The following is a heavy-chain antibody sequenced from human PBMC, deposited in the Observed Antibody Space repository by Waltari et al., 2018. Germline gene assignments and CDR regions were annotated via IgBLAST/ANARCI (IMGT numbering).Heavy chain of an antibody. D-gene: IGHD6-19*01. CDR1: GGTFSSYA. V-gene: IGHV1-69*10. J-gene: IGHJ4*02. CDR3: ASGAVAGTNGVFDY. Sequence: QVQLVQSGAEVKKPGSSVKVSCKASGGTFSSYAISWVRQAPGQGLEWMGGIIPIRGIANYAQKFQCRVTITADKSTSTAYMGLSSLRSEDTAVYYCASGAVAGTNGVFDYWGQGTLVTVSS. CDR2: IIPIRGIA.